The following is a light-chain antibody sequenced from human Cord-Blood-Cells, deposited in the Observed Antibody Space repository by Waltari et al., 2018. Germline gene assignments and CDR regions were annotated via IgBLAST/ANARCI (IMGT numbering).Light chain of an antibody. CDR3: SSYTSSSTLYV. CDR2: EVS. CDR1: SSEVGGYNY. Sequence: QSALTQPAPVSGSPGESITISCPGNSSEVGGYNYVSSYQQHPGKAPKLMIYEVSNRPSGVSNRLSGSKSGNTASLTISGLQAEDEADYYCSSYTSSSTLYVFGTGTKVTVL. J-gene: IGLJ1*01. V-gene: IGLV2-14*01.